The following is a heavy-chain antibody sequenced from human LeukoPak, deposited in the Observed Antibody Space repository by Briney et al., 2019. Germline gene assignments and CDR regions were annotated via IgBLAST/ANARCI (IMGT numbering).Heavy chain of an antibody. V-gene: IGHV4-39*07. J-gene: IGHJ6*04. Sequence: PSETLSLTCIVSGGSISSSIYYWAWVRQPPGKGLEWIGTVFYNGATQYSPSLRSRVTISIDTSTNQFSLKLTSVTAADTALYYCARQGGYSGYRASDVWGKGTTVTVSS. CDR1: GGSISSSIYY. CDR2: VFYNGAT. D-gene: IGHD5-12*01. CDR3: ARQGGYSGYRASDV.